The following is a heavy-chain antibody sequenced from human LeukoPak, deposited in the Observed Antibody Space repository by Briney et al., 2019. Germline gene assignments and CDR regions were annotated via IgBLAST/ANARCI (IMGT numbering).Heavy chain of an antibody. CDR1: GFTFSSYS. Sequence: GGSLRLSCAASGFTFSSYSMNWVRQAPGKGLEWVSSISSSSSYIYYADSVKGRFTISRDNAKNSLYLQMNSLRAEDTAVYYCAKGGLTGYYPIDYWGQGTLVTVSS. V-gene: IGHV3-21*01. D-gene: IGHD3-9*01. J-gene: IGHJ4*02. CDR3: AKGGLTGYYPIDY. CDR2: ISSSSSYI.